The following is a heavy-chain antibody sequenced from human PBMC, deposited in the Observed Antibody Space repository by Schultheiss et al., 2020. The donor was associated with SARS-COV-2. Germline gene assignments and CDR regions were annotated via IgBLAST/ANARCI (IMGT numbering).Heavy chain of an antibody. CDR2: IYYSGST. J-gene: IGHJ5*02. Sequence: SETLSLTCTVSGGSISSSSYYWGWIRQPPGKGLEWIGSIYYSGSTYYNPSLKSRVTISVDTSKNQFSLKLSSVTAADTAVYYCARLSGGQAGWFDPWGQGTLVTVSS. CDR1: GGSISSSSYY. CDR3: ARLSGGQAGWFDP. V-gene: IGHV4-39*01.